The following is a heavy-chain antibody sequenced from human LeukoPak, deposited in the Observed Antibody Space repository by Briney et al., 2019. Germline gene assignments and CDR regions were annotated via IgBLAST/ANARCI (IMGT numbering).Heavy chain of an antibody. Sequence: PSETLSLTCAVYGGSFSGYYWNWIRQPPGKGLEWIGEINHSGSTNYNPSLKSRVTISVDTSKKQFSLKLSSVTAADTAVYYCALSGYSGYDYRLGYWGQGTLVTVSS. J-gene: IGHJ4*02. CDR3: ALSGYSGYDYRLGY. V-gene: IGHV4-34*01. CDR2: INHSGST. D-gene: IGHD5-12*01. CDR1: GGSFSGYY.